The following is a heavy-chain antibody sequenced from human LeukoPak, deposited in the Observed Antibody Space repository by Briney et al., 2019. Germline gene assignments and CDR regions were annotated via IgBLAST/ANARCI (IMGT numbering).Heavy chain of an antibody. CDR3: ARGRDYFDY. V-gene: IGHV3-72*01. CDR2: TRNKANSYTT. CDR1: GFTFSDHY. J-gene: IGHJ4*02. Sequence: GGSLRLSCAASGFTFSDHYMDWVRQAPGKGLEWVGRTRNKANSYTTEYAASVKGRFTISRDDSKNSLYLQMNSLETEDTAVYYCARGRDYFDYWGQGTLVTVSS.